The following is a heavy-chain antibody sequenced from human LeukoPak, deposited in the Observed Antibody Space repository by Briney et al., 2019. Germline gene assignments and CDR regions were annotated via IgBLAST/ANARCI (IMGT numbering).Heavy chain of an antibody. Sequence: SETLSLTCTVSGDSMINNNYFWDWIRQPPGKGLEWIGSISYRGTTYYNPSLKSRVTISVDTSKNQFFLNLTSVTAADTAVFYCVRRNTVTTSPTRYGGFDLWGQGTIVAVSS. CDR3: VRRNTVTTSPTRYGGFDL. V-gene: IGHV4-39*01. CDR1: GDSMINNNYF. D-gene: IGHD4-17*01. J-gene: IGHJ3*01. CDR2: ISYRGTT.